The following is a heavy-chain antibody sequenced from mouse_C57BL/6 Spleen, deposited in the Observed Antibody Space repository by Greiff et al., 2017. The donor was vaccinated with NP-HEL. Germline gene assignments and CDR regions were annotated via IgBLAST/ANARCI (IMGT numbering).Heavy chain of an antibody. V-gene: IGHV3-1*01. D-gene: IGHD2-3*01. J-gene: IGHJ3*01. CDR3: ARDDGYKAWFAY. CDR2: ISYSGST. Sequence: ESGPGMVKPSQSLSLTCTVTGYSITSGYDWHWIRHFPGNKLEWMGYISYSGSTNYNPSLKSRISITHDTSKNHFFLKLNSVTTEDTATYYCARDDGYKAWFAYWGQGTLVTVSA. CDR1: GYSITSGYD.